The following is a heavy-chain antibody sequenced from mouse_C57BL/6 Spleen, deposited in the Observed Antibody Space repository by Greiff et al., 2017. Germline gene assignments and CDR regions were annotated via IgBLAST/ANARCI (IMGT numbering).Heavy chain of an antibody. CDR1: GYTFTSYW. J-gene: IGHJ3*01. CDR3: ARYDYDGFAY. V-gene: IGHV1-64*01. D-gene: IGHD2-4*01. CDR2: IHPNSGST. Sequence: QVQLKQPGAELVKPGASVKLSCKASGYTFTSYWMHWVKQRPGQGLEWIGMIHPNSGSTNYNEKFKSKATLTVDKSSSTADMQLSSLTSEDSAVYYCARYDYDGFAYWGQGTLVTVSA.